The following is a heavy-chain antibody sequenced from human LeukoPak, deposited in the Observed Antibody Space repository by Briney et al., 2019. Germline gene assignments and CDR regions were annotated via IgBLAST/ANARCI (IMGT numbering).Heavy chain of an antibody. CDR2: INHSGST. J-gene: IGHJ5*02. CDR1: GGSFSGYY. Sequence: SETLSLTCAVSGGSFSGYYWSWVRQPPGKGLEWIGEINHSGSTNYNTSLKSRVTISVDTSKNQFSLKLSSVTAADTAVYYCARGSRFDPWGQGTLVTVSS. CDR3: ARGSRFDP. V-gene: IGHV4-34*01.